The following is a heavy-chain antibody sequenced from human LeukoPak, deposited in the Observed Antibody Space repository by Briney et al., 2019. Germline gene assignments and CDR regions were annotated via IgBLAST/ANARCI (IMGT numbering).Heavy chain of an antibody. Sequence: NPGGSLRLSCAASGFTFSSYSMNWVRQAPGKGLEWVSSISSSSYIYYADSVKGRFTISRDNAKNSLYLQMNSLRAEDTAVYYCATGPSYYYDSSGYYYPYYFDYWGQGTLVTVSS. V-gene: IGHV3-21*01. D-gene: IGHD3-22*01. CDR2: ISSSSYI. J-gene: IGHJ4*02. CDR1: GFTFSSYS. CDR3: ATGPSYYYDSSGYYYPYYFDY.